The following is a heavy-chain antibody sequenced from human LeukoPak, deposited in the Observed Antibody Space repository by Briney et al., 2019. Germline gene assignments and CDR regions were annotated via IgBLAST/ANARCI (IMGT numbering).Heavy chain of an antibody. V-gene: IGHV4-34*01. CDR2: INHSGST. J-gene: IGHJ4*02. CDR3: AREGRPINYDFWSGYYIGIDY. D-gene: IGHD3-3*01. Sequence: SETLSLTCAVYGGSFSGYYWSWIRQPPGKGLEWIGEINHSGSTNYNPSLKSRVTISVDTSKNQFSLQLNSVTPEDTAVYYCAREGRPINYDFWSGYYIGIDYWGQGTLVTVSS. CDR1: GGSFSGYY.